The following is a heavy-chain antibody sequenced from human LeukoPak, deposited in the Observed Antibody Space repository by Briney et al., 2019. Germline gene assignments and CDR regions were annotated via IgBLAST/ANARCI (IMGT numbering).Heavy chain of an antibody. CDR2: VSGGGHNT. J-gene: IGHJ4*02. CDR1: GFTFSSYA. D-gene: IGHD6-19*01. CDR3: ATAKASGFYFDY. Sequence: PGGSLRLSCVASGFTFSSYAMSWVRQAPGKGLEWVSVVSGGGHNTYYADSVKGRFTISRDNSKNTLYLQMNSQRAEDTAVYYCATAKASGFYFDYWGQGTLVTVSS. V-gene: IGHV3-23*01.